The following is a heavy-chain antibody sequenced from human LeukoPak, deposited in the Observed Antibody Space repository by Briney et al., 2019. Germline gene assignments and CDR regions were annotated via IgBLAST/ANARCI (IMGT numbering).Heavy chain of an antibody. D-gene: IGHD3-3*01. Sequence: AETLSLTCTVSGGSISSSSYYWGWIRQPPGKGLEWIGSIYYSGSTYYNPSLKSRVTISVDTSKNQFSLKLSSVTAADTAVYYCAGGYDFWSGYYQYYFDYWGQGTLVTVSS. V-gene: IGHV4-39*07. CDR2: IYYSGST. CDR1: GGSISSSSYY. CDR3: AGGYDFWSGYYQYYFDY. J-gene: IGHJ4*02.